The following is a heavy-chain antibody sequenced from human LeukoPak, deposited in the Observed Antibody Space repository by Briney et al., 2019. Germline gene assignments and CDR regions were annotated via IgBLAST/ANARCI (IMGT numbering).Heavy chain of an antibody. J-gene: IGHJ4*02. CDR2: IDWDDDK. V-gene: IGHV2-70*01. D-gene: IGHD3-10*01. Sequence: GSGPTLVNPTQTLTLTCTFSGFSLSTSGMCVSWIRQPPGKALEWLALIDWDDDKYYSTSLKTRLTISKDTSKNQVVLTMTNMDPVDTATYYCARIRVSTMVRGVTGPYDYWGQGTLVTVSS. CDR1: GFSLSTSGMC. CDR3: ARIRVSTMVRGVTGPYDY.